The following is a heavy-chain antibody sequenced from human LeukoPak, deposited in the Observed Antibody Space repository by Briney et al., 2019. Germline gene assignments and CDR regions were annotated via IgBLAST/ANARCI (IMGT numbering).Heavy chain of an antibody. D-gene: IGHD2-8*02. CDR3: AKGSLTIWYAFDI. Sequence: GGSLRLSCAAFGFTFSSYAMSWVRQAPGKGLEWVSTITSSGGSTYYADSVKGRFTISRDNSKNTLFLQTNSLRAEDTAVYYCAKGSLTIWYAFDIWGQGTMVTVSS. V-gene: IGHV3-23*01. J-gene: IGHJ3*02. CDR2: ITSSGGST. CDR1: GFTFSSYA.